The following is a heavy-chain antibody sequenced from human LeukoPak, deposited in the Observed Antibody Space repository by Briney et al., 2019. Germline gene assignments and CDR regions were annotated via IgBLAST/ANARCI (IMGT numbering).Heavy chain of an antibody. CDR2: IKQDGSEK. CDR1: GFTFSSYR. Sequence: PGGSLRLSCAASGFTFSSYRMSWVRQAPGKGLEWVANIKQDGSEKYYVDSVKGRFTISRDNAKNSLYLQMNSLRAEDTAVYYCARAPSRYCGGDCYLGYWGQGTLVTVSS. CDR3: ARAPSRYCGGDCYLGY. J-gene: IGHJ4*02. V-gene: IGHV3-7*01. D-gene: IGHD2-21*02.